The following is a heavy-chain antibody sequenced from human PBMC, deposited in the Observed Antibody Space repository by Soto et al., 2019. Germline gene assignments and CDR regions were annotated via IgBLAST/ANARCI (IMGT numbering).Heavy chain of an antibody. CDR1: GGSFSGYY. D-gene: IGHD2-2*01. Sequence: ETLSLTCAVYGGSFSGYYWSWVRQAPGKGLEWVSYITSSSSTIHYADSVKGRFTISRDNAKYSLYLQMNSLRAEDAAVYYCAKKAGVPAAGDAFDIWGQGTMVTV. J-gene: IGHJ3*02. V-gene: IGHV3-48*01. CDR2: ITSSSSTI. CDR3: AKKAGVPAAGDAFDI.